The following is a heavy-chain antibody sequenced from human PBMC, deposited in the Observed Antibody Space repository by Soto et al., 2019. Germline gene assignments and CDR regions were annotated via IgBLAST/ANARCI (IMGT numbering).Heavy chain of an antibody. CDR3: ARDLWVAPELYYYGMDV. CDR2: IFYSGTT. D-gene: IGHD1-7*01. Sequence: LSLTCTVSGDSISSADYYWSWIRQTPGKGLEWIGHIFYSGTTYYNPSLKSRLTISVDTSKNHFSLRLTSVTAADTAVYYCARDLWVAPELYYYGMDVWGQGTTVTVSS. CDR1: GDSISSADYY. J-gene: IGHJ6*02. V-gene: IGHV4-30-4*01.